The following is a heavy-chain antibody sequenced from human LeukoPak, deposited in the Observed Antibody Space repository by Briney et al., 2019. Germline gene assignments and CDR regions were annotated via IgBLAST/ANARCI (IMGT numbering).Heavy chain of an antibody. CDR1: DGSISNYY. V-gene: IGHV4-59*01. CDR2: FYYSGST. CDR3: ARCRPGDGYNFDY. J-gene: IGHJ4*02. Sequence: PSETLSLTCSVSDGSISNYYWSWIRQPPGKGLEWIGYFYYSGSTNYNPSLKSRVTISVDTSKNQFSLKLTSVTAADTAVYYCARCRPGDGYNFDYWGQGTLVTVSS. D-gene: IGHD5-24*01.